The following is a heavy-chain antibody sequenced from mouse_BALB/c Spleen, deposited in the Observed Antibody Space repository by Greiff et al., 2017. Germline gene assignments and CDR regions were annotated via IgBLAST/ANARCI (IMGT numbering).Heavy chain of an antibody. J-gene: IGHJ2*01. V-gene: IGHV3-8*02. D-gene: IGHD2-10*01. Sequence: EVKLVESGPSLVKPSQTLSLTCSVTGDSITSGYWNWIRKFPGNKLEYMGYISYSGSTYYNPSLKSRISITRDTSKNQYYLQLNSVTTEDTATYYCARSYYGNYVYYFDYWGQGTTLTVSS. CDR1: GDSITSGY. CDR2: ISYSGST. CDR3: ARSYYGNYVYYFDY.